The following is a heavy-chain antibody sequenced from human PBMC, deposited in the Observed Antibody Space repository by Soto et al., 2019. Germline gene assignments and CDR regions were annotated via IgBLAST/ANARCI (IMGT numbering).Heavy chain of an antibody. Sequence: SAPLSLTCPVSGGSVRIGSHYWSWIRQPPGKGREWIAYIYHSGSTDYNPSLKSRVSISVDLSKNQFSLRLDSVTAADTAVYYCARDRSDGLTSFDAFDIWAPGPIVT. CDR2: IYHSGST. V-gene: IGHV4-61*01. CDR1: GGSVRIGSHY. J-gene: IGHJ3*02. CDR3: ARDRSDGLTSFDAFDI.